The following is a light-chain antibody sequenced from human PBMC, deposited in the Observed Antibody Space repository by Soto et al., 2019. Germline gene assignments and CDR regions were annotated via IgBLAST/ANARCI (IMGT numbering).Light chain of an antibody. Sequence: EIVLTQSPATLSLSPGERATLSCRASQSVSSYLAWYQQKPGQAPRLLIYDASNRATGIPARFSGSGSGTDFTLTIISLEPEDLAVYYCQQRSGWPLITFGQGTPLEIK. CDR2: DAS. V-gene: IGKV3-11*01. CDR1: QSVSSY. CDR3: QQRSGWPLIT. J-gene: IGKJ5*01.